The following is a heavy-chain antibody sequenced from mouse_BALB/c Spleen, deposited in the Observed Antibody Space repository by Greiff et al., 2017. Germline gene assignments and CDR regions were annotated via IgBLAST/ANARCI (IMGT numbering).Heavy chain of an antibody. J-gene: IGHJ4*01. V-gene: IGHV14-3*02. CDR1: GFNIKDTY. D-gene: IGHD2-4*01. CDR2: IDPANGNT. Sequence: EVQLQQSGAELVKPGASVKLSCTASGFNIKDTYMHWVKQRPEQGLEWIGRIDPANGNTKYDPKFQGKATITADTSSNTAYLQLSSLTSEDTAVYYCARSVYYDYDGGDAMDYWGQGTSVTVSS. CDR3: ARSVYYDYDGGDAMDY.